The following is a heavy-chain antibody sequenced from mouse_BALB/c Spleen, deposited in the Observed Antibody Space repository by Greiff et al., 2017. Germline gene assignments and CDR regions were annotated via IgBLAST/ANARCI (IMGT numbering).Heavy chain of an antibody. CDR2: IWSGGST. Sequence: VKLVESGPGLVQPSQSLSITCTVSGFSLTSYGVHWVRQSPGKGLEWLGVIWSGGSTDYNAAFISRLSISKDNSKSQVFFKMNSLQANDTAIYYCARTGYGGLYAMDYWGQGTSVTVSS. J-gene: IGHJ4*01. CDR3: ARTGYGGLYAMDY. CDR1: GFSLTSYG. V-gene: IGHV2-2*02. D-gene: IGHD2-14*01.